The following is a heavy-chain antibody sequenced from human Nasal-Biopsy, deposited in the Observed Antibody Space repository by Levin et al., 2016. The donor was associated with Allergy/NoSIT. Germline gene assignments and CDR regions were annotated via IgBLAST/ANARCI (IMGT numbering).Heavy chain of an antibody. Sequence: GGSLRLSCRASGFIFRNAWMTWVRQAPGKGLEWVGRIKGQIDDGTIQYAAPVKDRFVISRDDLRDTLYLQMNSLQTDDTGIYYCTAPAGSSDFHYGMDVWGQGTTVTVSS. V-gene: IGHV3-15*01. J-gene: IGHJ6*02. CDR1: GFIFRNAW. CDR3: TAPAGSSDFHYGMDV. D-gene: IGHD1-26*01. CDR2: IKGQIDDGTI.